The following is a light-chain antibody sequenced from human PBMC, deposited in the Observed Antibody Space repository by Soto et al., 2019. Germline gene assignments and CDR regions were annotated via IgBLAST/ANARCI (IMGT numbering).Light chain of an antibody. J-gene: IGKJ4*01. CDR1: RDINIW. CDR3: QQHSSYPRT. CDR2: AAS. V-gene: IGKV1D-16*01. Sequence: DIQMTQSPSALSASLGDRVTITCRASRDINIWLGWYQQKPGRAPKSLIFAASSLQRGVPSRFSGSGSGAAFTLTISSLQPEDVGTYYCQQHSSYPRTFGGGTKVEIK.